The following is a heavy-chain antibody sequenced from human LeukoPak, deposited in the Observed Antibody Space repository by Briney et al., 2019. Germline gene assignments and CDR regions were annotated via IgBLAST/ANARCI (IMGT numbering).Heavy chain of an antibody. CDR3: ARDRNYDFWSGKPLEYNWFDP. CDR1: GYTFSSYA. J-gene: IGHJ5*02. D-gene: IGHD3-3*01. CDR2: IIPIFGTA. Sequence: GASVKVSCKASGYTFSSYAISWVRQAPGQGLEWMGGIIPIFGTANYAQKFQGRVTITADESTSTAYMELSSLRSEDTAVYYCARDRNYDFWSGKPLEYNWFDPWGQGTLVTVSS. V-gene: IGHV1-69*13.